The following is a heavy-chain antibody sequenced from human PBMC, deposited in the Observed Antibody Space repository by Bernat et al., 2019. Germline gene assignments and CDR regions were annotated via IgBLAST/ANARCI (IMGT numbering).Heavy chain of an antibody. CDR1: GGSISSFY. Sequence: QVQLQESGPGLVKPSETLSLTCTVSGGSISSFYRTWIRQPPGKGLEWIGYIYYSGSTNYNPSLKSRVTISVDTSKNQFSLKLSSVTAADTAVYYCARRLKLLSTGDAFDLWGQGTMVTVSS. V-gene: IGHV4-59*08. J-gene: IGHJ3*01. CDR3: ARRLKLLSTGDAFDL. D-gene: IGHD3-10*01. CDR2: IYYSGST.